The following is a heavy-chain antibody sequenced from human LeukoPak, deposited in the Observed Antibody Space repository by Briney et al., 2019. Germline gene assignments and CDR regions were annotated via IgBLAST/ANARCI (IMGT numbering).Heavy chain of an antibody. J-gene: IGHJ4*02. CDR1: GFTFSSHW. V-gene: IGHV3-74*01. D-gene: IGHD2-2*01. CDR2: INTDGSNT. Sequence: SGGSLRLSCAASGFTFSSHWMHWVRQAPGKGLVWVSRINTDGSNTNYADSVKGRFTISRDNSKNTLYLQMNSLRAEDRAVYYCAKEQTSSGFFDYWGQGTLVTVSS. CDR3: AKEQTSSGFFDY.